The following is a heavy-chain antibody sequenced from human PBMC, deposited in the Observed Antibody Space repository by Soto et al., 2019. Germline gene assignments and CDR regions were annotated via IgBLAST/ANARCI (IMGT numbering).Heavy chain of an antibody. CDR3: ARDSGNYGSGSFAH. CDR2: LSGTGDSA. D-gene: IGHD3-10*01. J-gene: IGHJ4*02. Sequence: GGSLRISCAASGFTLSSYAMSWVRQAPGKGLEWVSALSGTGDSADYANSVKGRFTISRDDSKTTLYLQMRSLRAEDTAIYYCARDSGNYGSGSFAHWGQGPRVSVSS. CDR1: GFTLSSYA. V-gene: IGHV3-23*01.